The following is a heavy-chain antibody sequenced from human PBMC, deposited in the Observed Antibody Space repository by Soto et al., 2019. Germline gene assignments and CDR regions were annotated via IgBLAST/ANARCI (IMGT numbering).Heavy chain of an antibody. V-gene: IGHV5-51*01. D-gene: IGHD3-16*01. CDR3: ARFGGPGLSHNWFDS. CDR1: GYMFYGYW. J-gene: IGHJ5*01. CDR2: IYPDNSDT. Sequence: PGESLKISCKASGYMFYGYWIGWVRQMPGKGLEWMGLIYPDNSDTRYSPSFQGQVTLSADKSINTAYLQWSTLKASDTAMYYCARFGGPGLSHNWFDSWGQGTLVTVSS.